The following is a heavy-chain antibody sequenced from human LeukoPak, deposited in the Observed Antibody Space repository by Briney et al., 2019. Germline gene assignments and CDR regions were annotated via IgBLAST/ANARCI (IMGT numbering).Heavy chain of an antibody. J-gene: IGHJ5*02. Sequence: SVTVSCTASGGTFSSYAISWVRQAPGQGLEWMGGIIPIFGTANYAQKFQGRVTITADESTSTAYMELSSLRSEDTAVYYCARDPGGWFDPWGQGTLVTVSS. D-gene: IGHD3-10*01. CDR2: IIPIFGTA. CDR1: GGTFSSYA. V-gene: IGHV1-69*13. CDR3: ARDPGGWFDP.